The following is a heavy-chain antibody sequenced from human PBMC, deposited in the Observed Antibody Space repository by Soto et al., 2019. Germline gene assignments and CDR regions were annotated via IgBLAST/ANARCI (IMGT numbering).Heavy chain of an antibody. CDR2: IFSNDEK. Sequence: VTVKESGPVLVKPTETLTLTCTVSGFSLSNAGLGVSWIRQPPGKALEWLAHIFSNDEKSYSTSLKSRLNISKDTSKIQVFLTITNMDPVDTATYYCASTYSTSWYWFDPWGQGTLVTVSS. V-gene: IGHV2-26*04. CDR3: ASTYSTSWYWFDP. D-gene: IGHD6-13*01. CDR1: GFSLSNAGLG. J-gene: IGHJ5*02.